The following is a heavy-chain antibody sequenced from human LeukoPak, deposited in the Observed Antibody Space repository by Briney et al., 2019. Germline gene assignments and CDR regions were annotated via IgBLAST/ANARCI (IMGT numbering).Heavy chain of an antibody. CDR3: ARFLAVAGTDWYFDL. CDR2: MNPNSGNT. J-gene: IGHJ2*01. CDR1: GYTFTSYD. V-gene: IGHV1-8*01. Sequence: ASVKVSCKASGYTFTSYDINWVRQATGQGLEWMGWMNPNSGNTGYAQKFQGRVTMTRNTSISTAYMELSSLRSEDTAVYYCARFLAVAGTDWYFDLWGRGTLVTVSS. D-gene: IGHD6-19*01.